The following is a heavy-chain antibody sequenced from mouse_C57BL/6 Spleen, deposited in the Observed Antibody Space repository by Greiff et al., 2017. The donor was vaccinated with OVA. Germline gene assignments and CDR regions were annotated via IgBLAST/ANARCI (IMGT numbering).Heavy chain of an antibody. V-gene: IGHV2-5*01. J-gene: IGHJ4*01. CDR2: IWRGGST. Sequence: VHLVESGPGLVQPSQSLSITCTVSGFSLTSYGVHWVRQSPGKGLEWLGVIWRGGSTDYNAAFMSRLSITKDNSKSQVFCKMNSQQADDTAIYYCAKNANYGSSLYYYAMDYWGQGTSVTVSS. CDR1: GFSLTSYG. D-gene: IGHD1-1*01. CDR3: AKNANYGSSLYYYAMDY.